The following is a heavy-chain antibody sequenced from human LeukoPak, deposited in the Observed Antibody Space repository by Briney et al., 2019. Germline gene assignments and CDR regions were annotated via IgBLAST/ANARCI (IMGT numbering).Heavy chain of an antibody. CDR3: GRSMYYYDSSGYYSDY. D-gene: IGHD3-22*01. CDR1: GGSISTSNYY. CDR2: IYNNGDT. Sequence: SETLSLTCTVSGGSISTSNYYWGWIRLPPGKGLEWIGSIYNNGDTYDNPSLKSRVTISVDTSKNQFSLKLSSVTAADTAVYYCGRSMYYYDSSGYYSDYWGQGTLVTVSS. V-gene: IGHV4-39*01. J-gene: IGHJ4*02.